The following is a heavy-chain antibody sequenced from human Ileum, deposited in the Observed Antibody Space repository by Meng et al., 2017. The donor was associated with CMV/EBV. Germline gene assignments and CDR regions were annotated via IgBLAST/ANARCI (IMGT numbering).Heavy chain of an antibody. CDR1: GFTFSSYS. Sequence: LRLSWAASGFTFSSYSMNWVRQAPGKGLEWVSSISSSSSYIYYADAVKGRFTIARDNAKNSLYLQMNSLRAEDTAVYYCARDANLMAPWGQGTLVTVSS. D-gene: IGHD3-10*01. J-gene: IGHJ5*02. CDR2: ISSSSSYI. V-gene: IGHV3-21*01. CDR3: ARDANLMAP.